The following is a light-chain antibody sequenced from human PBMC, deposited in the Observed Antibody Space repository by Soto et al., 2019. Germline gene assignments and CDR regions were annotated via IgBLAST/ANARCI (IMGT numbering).Light chain of an antibody. J-gene: IGKJ2*01. CDR1: QSTDNF. CDR3: QQSYSLPYT. V-gene: IGKV1-39*01. CDR2: AAS. Sequence: DIQMTQSPSSLSASVGDRVTITCRPSQSTDNFLNWYQQKPGKAPNLLIYAASSLQSGVSSRFSGSGSGTDFTLTISSLQPEDSATYYCQQSYSLPYTFGQGTKVEIK.